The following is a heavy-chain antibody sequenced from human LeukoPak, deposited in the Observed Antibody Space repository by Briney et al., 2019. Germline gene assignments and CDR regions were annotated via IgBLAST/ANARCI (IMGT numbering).Heavy chain of an antibody. J-gene: IGHJ3*02. D-gene: IGHD3-22*01. CDR3: ARGYSDYYDSSGYFRVGAFDI. CDR1: GGTFSSYA. Sequence: ASVKVSCKASGGTFSSYAISWVRQAPGQGLEWMGGIIPIFGTANYAQKFQGRVTITADKSTSTAYMELSSLRSEDTAVYYCARGYSDYYDSSGYFRVGAFDIWGQGTMDTVSS. V-gene: IGHV1-69*06. CDR2: IIPIFGTA.